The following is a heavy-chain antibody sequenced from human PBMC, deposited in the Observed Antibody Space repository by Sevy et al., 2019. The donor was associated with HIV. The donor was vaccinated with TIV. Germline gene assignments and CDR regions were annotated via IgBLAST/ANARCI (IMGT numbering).Heavy chain of an antibody. V-gene: IGHV3-15*01. J-gene: IGHJ4*02. CDR3: TTDLGFGSSK. CDR2: IKSETDGGAA. D-gene: IGHD6-19*01. CDR1: GITFSSAW. Sequence: GGSLRLSCAASGITFSSAWMSWVRLVPGKGLEWLGRIKSETDGGAADYAAAVKGRFTITRNDSTETLYLQLNSLKTDDTAGYYCTTDLGFGSSKWGQGTLVTVSS.